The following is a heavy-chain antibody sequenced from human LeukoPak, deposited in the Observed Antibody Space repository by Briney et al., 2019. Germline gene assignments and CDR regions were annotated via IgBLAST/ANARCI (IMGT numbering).Heavy chain of an antibody. CDR3: ARVPSYGSASYYSLDY. J-gene: IGHJ4*02. Sequence: GGSLRLSCAASGFTFSDDYMSWIRQAPGKGLEWVSYISSSGSTIYYADSVKGRFTISRDNAKNSLYLQMNSLRAEDTAVYYCARVPSYGSASYYSLDYWGQGTLVTVSS. CDR2: ISSSGSTI. CDR1: GFTFSDDY. V-gene: IGHV3-11*01. D-gene: IGHD3-10*01.